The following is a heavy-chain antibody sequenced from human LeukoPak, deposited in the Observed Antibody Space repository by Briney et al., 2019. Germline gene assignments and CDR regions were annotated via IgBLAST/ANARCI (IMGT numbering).Heavy chain of an antibody. CDR3: ARHRGYGDFDY. D-gene: IGHD4-17*01. J-gene: IGHJ4*02. CDR1: GATIKSYY. V-gene: IGHV4-59*08. Sequence: PSETLSLTCTVSGATIKSYYWSWIRQSPGKGLEWIGYIYYSGSTNYNPSLKSRVTISVDTSKNQFSLKLSSVTAADTAVYYCARHRGYGDFDYWGQGTLVTVSS. CDR2: IYYSGST.